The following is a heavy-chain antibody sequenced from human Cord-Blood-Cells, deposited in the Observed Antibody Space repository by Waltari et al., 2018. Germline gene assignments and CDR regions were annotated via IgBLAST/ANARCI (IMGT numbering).Heavy chain of an antibody. V-gene: IGHV4-34*01. CDR1: GGSFSGYY. D-gene: IGHD1-7*01. CDR3: ARGPLGKLELDY. CDR2: NNHSAST. J-gene: IGHJ4*02. Sequence: QVQLQQWGAGLLKPSETLSLTCAVYGGSFSGYYWSWIRQPPGKGLEWIGENNHSASTTDNPSLKSRVTISVDTSKNQFSLKLSSVTAADTAVYYCARGPLGKLELDYWGQGTLVTVSS.